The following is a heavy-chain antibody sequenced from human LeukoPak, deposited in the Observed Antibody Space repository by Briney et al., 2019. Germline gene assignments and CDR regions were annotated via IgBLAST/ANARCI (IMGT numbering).Heavy chain of an antibody. CDR2: ISSSSSYI. CDR1: GFTFSSYS. D-gene: IGHD3-3*01. J-gene: IGHJ3*02. Sequence: GGSLRLSCAASGFTFSSYSMNWVRQAPGKGLEWVSSISSSSSYIYYADSVKGRFTISRDNAKNSLYLQMNSLRAEDTAVYYCARDRDYDFWSGYHHDAFDIWGQGTMVTVSS. V-gene: IGHV3-21*01. CDR3: ARDRDYDFWSGYHHDAFDI.